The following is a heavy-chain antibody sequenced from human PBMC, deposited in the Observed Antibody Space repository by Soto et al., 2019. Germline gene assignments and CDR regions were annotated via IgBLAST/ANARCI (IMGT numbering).Heavy chain of an antibody. CDR2: ISGSGGST. V-gene: IGHV3-23*01. CDR1: GFTFSSYA. D-gene: IGHD7-27*01. J-gene: IGHJ4*02. Sequence: GGSLRLSCAASGFTFSSYAMSWVRQAPGKGLEWVSAISGSGGSTYYADSVKGRFTISRDNSKNTLYLQMNSLRAEDTAVYYCAKADAPHWGSSMGYWGQGTLVTVSS. CDR3: AKADAPHWGSSMGY.